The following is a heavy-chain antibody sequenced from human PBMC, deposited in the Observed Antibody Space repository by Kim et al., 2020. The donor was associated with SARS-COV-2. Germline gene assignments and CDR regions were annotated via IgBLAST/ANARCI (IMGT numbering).Heavy chain of an antibody. CDR2: IYYSGST. J-gene: IGHJ6*02. CDR1: GGSISSYY. V-gene: IGHV4-59*01. D-gene: IGHD3-10*01. CDR3: ARDHGVYYYGSGSYLGYYYYGMDV. Sequence: SETLSLTCTVSGGSISSYYWSWIRQPPGKGLEWIGYIYYSGSTNYNPSLKSRVTISVDTSKNQFSLKLSSVTAADTAVYYCARDHGVYYYGSGSYLGYYYYGMDVWGQGTTVTVSS.